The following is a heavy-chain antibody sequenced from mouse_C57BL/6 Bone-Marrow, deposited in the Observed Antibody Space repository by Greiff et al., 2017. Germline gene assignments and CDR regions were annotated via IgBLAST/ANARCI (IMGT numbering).Heavy chain of an antibody. CDR3: ARTTTVVDYAMDY. J-gene: IGHJ4*01. V-gene: IGHV5-6*01. Sequence: EVKVVESGGDLVKPGGSLKLSCAASGFTFSSYGMSWVRQTPDKRLEWVATISSGGSYTYYPDSVKGRFTISRDNAKNTLYLQRSSLKSEDTAMYYCARTTTVVDYAMDYWGQGTSVTVSS. D-gene: IGHD1-1*01. CDR1: GFTFSSYG. CDR2: ISSGGSYT.